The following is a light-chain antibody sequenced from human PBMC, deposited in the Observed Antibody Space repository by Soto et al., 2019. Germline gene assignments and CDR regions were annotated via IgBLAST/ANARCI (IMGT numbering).Light chain of an antibody. V-gene: IGLV2-14*01. Sequence: QSVLTQPASVSGSPGQSITISCTGTSSDVGDYNYVSWYQQHPGKAPKLMIYDVANRPSGVSSRFSGSKSGNTASLTISGLQAEDEADYYCSSYTSSITLVFGAGTKLTVL. CDR1: SSDVGDYNY. J-gene: IGLJ1*01. CDR2: DVA. CDR3: SSYTSSITLV.